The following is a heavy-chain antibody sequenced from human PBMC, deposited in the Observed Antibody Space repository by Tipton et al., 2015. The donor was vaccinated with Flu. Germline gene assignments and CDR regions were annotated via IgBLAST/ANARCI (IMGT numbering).Heavy chain of an antibody. CDR2: ISVKKGST. J-gene: IGHJ6*02. Sequence: QVQLVQSGAEVKKPGASVRVSCKASGYTFTTYAITWVRQAPGQGLEWMGWISVKKGSTDCAQRFQGRVTMTTDTSTSTASMEMRSLRSDDTAVYYCARGPRYYDIFTVGHYYGLDVWGQGTTVTVSS. CDR3: ARGPRYYDIFTVGHYYGLDV. V-gene: IGHV1-18*01. D-gene: IGHD3-9*01. CDR1: GYTFTTYA.